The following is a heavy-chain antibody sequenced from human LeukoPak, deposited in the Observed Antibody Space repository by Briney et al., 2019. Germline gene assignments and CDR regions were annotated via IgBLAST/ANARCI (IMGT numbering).Heavy chain of an antibody. D-gene: IGHD3-10*01. CDR3: ARDGRDSRSYSGFDP. J-gene: IGHJ5*02. Sequence: GGSLRLSCAASGLTVSSNYMSWVRQAPGKGLEWVSVIYSGGATYYADSVKGRFTVSRDNSKNTPYLQMNSLRPEDTAVYYCARDGRDSRSYSGFDPWGQGTLVTVSP. CDR2: IYSGGAT. CDR1: GLTVSSNY. V-gene: IGHV3-66*02.